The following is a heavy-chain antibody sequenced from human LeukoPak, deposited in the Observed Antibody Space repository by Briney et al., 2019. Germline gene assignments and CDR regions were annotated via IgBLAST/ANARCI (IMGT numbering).Heavy chain of an antibody. CDR1: GGSFSGYY. CDR2: INHSGST. V-gene: IGHV4-34*01. CDR3: ARGTGRDYDILTGYSYYFDY. J-gene: IGHJ4*02. D-gene: IGHD3-9*01. Sequence: SETLSLTCAVYGGSFSGYYWSWIRQPPGKGLEWIGEINHSGSTNYNPSLKSRVTISVDTSKSQFSLKLSSVTAADTAVYYCARGTGRDYDILTGYSYYFDYWGQGTLVTVSS.